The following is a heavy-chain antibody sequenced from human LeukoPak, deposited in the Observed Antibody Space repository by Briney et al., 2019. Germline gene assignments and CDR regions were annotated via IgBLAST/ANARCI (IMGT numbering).Heavy chain of an antibody. J-gene: IGHJ4*02. V-gene: IGHV2-5*01. CDR3: VYRTKVTSVDH. CDR1: GFSLSTNAVV. D-gene: IGHD4-17*01. Sequence: SGPTLVKPTQTLTLTCTFSGFSLSTNAVVVGWVRQPPGKALEWLTFIYGNDDKRHSPSLESRLTITKDTSKNEVVLTMTDMDYVDTATYYCVYRTKVTSVDHWGQGTLVTVSS. CDR2: IYGNDDK.